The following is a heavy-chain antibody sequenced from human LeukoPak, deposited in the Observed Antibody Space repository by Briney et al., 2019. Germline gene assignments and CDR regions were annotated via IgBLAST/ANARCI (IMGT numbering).Heavy chain of an antibody. V-gene: IGHV3-21*01. D-gene: IGHD3-10*01. CDR2: ISSSSSYI. CDR3: ARMVTMVRGVIIAEDFDY. CDR1: GFTFSSYS. Sequence: PGGSLRLSCAASGFTFSSYSMNWVRQAPGKGLEWVSSISSSSSYIYYADSVKGRFTISRDNAKNSLYLQMNSLRAEDTAVYYCARMVTMVRGVIIAEDFDYWAREPWSPSPQ. J-gene: IGHJ4*02.